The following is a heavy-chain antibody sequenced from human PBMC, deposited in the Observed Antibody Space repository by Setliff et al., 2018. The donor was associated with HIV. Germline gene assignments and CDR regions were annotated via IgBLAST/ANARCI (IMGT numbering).Heavy chain of an antibody. CDR1: GYTFTSYY. V-gene: IGHV1-46*01. J-gene: IGHJ6*02. CDR2: INPSGGST. CDR3: ASPIRSRENLCYYGMDV. D-gene: IGHD2-2*01. Sequence: ASVKVSCKASGYTFTSYYMHWVRQAPGQGLEWMGIINPSGGSTSYAQKFQGRVTMTRDTSTSTVYMELSSLRSEDTAVYYCASPIRSRENLCYYGMDVWGQGTTVTVSS.